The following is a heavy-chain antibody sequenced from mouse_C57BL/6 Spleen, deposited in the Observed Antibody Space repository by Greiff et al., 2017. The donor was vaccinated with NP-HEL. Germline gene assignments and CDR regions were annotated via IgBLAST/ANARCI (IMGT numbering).Heavy chain of an antibody. CDR3: ARGGGIYYDYDGAMDY. CDR2: IDPSDSET. Sequence: QVQLQQPGAELVRPGSSVKLSCKASGYTFTSYWMHWVKQRPIQGLEWIGNIDPSDSETHYNQKFKDKATLTVDKSSSTAYMQLSSLTSEDSAVYYCARGGGIYYDYDGAMDYWGQGTSVTVSS. J-gene: IGHJ4*01. CDR1: GYTFTSYW. V-gene: IGHV1-52*01. D-gene: IGHD2-4*01.